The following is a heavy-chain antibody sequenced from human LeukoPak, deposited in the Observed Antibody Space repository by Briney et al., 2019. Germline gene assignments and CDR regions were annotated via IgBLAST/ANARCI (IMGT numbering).Heavy chain of an antibody. V-gene: IGHV3-64*01. D-gene: IGHD4-17*01. CDR1: GFTFSSYA. Sequence: GGSLRLACAASGFTFSSYAMHWVRQAPGKGLEYVSAISSNGGSTYYANSVKGRFTISRDNSKNTPYLQMGSLRAEDMAVYYCARVDYVYAFDIWGQGTMVTVSS. J-gene: IGHJ3*02. CDR2: ISSNGGST. CDR3: ARVDYVYAFDI.